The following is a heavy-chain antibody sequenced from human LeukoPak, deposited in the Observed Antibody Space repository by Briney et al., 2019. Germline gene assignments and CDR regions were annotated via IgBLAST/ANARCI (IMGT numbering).Heavy chain of an antibody. CDR3: ARARRFGIRGRGYYYRGLVEQHTSFDP. CDR1: GFTVSSNY. D-gene: IGHD3-22*01. Sequence: PGGSLRLSCAASGFTVSSNYMSWVRQAPGKGLEWVSVIYSGGSTYYADSVKGRFTISRDNSKNTLYLQMNSLRSDDTAVYYCARARRFGIRGRGYYYRGLVEQHTSFDPWGQGTLVTVSS. CDR2: IYSGGST. J-gene: IGHJ5*02. V-gene: IGHV3-66*02.